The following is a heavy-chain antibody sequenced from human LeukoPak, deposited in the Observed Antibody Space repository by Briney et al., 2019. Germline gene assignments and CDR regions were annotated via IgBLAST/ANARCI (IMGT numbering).Heavy chain of an antibody. Sequence: GASVKVSCKASGYTFTGYYMRWVRQAPGQGLEWMGWINPNSGGTNYAQKFQGRVTMTRDTSISTAYMELSRLRSDDTAVYYCARDGSSGYWDWFDPWGQGTLVTVSS. J-gene: IGHJ5*02. CDR1: GYTFTGYY. CDR3: ARDGSSGYWDWFDP. CDR2: INPNSGGT. V-gene: IGHV1-2*02. D-gene: IGHD3-22*01.